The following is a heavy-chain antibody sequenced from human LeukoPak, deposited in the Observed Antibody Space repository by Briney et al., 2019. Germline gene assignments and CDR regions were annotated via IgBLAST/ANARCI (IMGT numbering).Heavy chain of an antibody. D-gene: IGHD6-25*01. V-gene: IGHV1-69*05. CDR3: ARDKGSGFYYYYGMDV. CDR2: IIPIFGTA. J-gene: IGHJ6*02. Sequence: ASVKVSCKASGGTFSSYAISWVRQAPGQGLEWMGGIIPIFGTANYAQKFQGRVTITTDESTSTAYMELSSLRSEDTAVYYCARDKGSGFYYYYGMDVWGQGTKVTVSS. CDR1: GGTFSSYA.